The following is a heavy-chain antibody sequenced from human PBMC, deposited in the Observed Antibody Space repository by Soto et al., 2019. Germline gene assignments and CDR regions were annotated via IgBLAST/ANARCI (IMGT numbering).Heavy chain of an antibody. CDR2: IKDDGGDD. J-gene: IGHJ5*02. CDR1: GFTFSPYW. D-gene: IGHD6-19*01. CDR3: AGGSGWISDT. Sequence: EVQLVESGGGLVQPGGSLRLSCAASGFTFSPYWMSWVRQAPGKGLEWVAIIKDDGGDDLYLEAVRGRFTISRDNAKKSLYLAMDSLRVEDTAVYYCAGGSGWISDTWGQGTLVTVSS. V-gene: IGHV3-7*05.